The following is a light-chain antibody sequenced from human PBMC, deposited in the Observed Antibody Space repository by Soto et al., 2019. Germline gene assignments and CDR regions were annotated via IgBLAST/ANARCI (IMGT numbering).Light chain of an antibody. Sequence: DIVMTQSPDSLAVSLGERATINCKSSQSVLYSSNNNNYLAWYQQRPGQPPQLLIYWASTRESGVPDRFSGSGSGTDFTLTISRLQAEDVAVYYCQQYYDTPLTFGGGNRVEIK. CDR1: QSVLYSSNNNNY. V-gene: IGKV4-1*01. J-gene: IGKJ4*01. CDR2: WAS. CDR3: QQYYDTPLT.